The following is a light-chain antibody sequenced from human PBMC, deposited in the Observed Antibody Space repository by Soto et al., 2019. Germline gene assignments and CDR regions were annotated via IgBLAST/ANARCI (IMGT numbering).Light chain of an antibody. CDR3: QQRSNWPPIT. J-gene: IGKJ5*01. CDR2: DAS. Sequence: EIVLTQSPSTRSFSPGERSTLSFMASQSVSSYLAWYQQKPGQAPRLLIYDASNRATGIPARFSGSGSGTDFTLTISSLEPEDFAVYYCQQRSNWPPITFGQGTRLEIK. V-gene: IGKV3-11*01. CDR1: QSVSSY.